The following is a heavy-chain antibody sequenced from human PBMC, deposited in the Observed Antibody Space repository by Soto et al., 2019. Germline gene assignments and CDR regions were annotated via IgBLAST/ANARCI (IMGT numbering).Heavy chain of an antibody. D-gene: IGHD3-22*01. V-gene: IGHV5-51*01. CDR2: IYPGDSDT. CDR3: ARLLLRTTYYYDSSGFNWFDP. CDR1: GYSFTSYW. Sequence: GESPKISCKGSGYSFTSYWIGWVRQMPGKGLEWMGIIYPGDSDTRYSPSFQGQVTISADKSISTAYLQWSSLKASDTAMYYCARLLLRTTYYYDSSGFNWFDPWGQGTLVTVSS. J-gene: IGHJ5*02.